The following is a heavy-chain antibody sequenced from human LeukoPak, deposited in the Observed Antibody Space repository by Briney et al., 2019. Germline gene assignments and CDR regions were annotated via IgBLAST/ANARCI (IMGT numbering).Heavy chain of an antibody. J-gene: IGHJ4*02. CDR2: IYYSGST. V-gene: IGHV4-59*11. Sequence: SETLSLTCTVSGGSISSHYWSWIRQPPGKGLGWIGYIYYSGSTNYNPSLKSRVTISVDTSKNQFSLKLSSVTAADTAVYYCARGGKLEPPDYWGQGTLVTVSS. CDR1: GGSISSHY. D-gene: IGHD1-1*01. CDR3: ARGGKLEPPDY.